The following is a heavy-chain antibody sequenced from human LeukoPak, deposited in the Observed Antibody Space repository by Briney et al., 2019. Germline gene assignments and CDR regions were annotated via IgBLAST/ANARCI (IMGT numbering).Heavy chain of an antibody. CDR1: DDSITIYY. D-gene: IGHD3-22*01. J-gene: IGHJ6*03. Sequence: PSETLSLTCTVSDDSITIYYWTWIRQPPGKGLEWIGYIDHTGSTNYNPSLKSRVTISVDTSKNQFSLKLSSVTAADTAVYYCTRGSIAYYYMDVWGKGTTVTISS. CDR3: TRGSIAYYYMDV. V-gene: IGHV4-59*01. CDR2: IDHTGST.